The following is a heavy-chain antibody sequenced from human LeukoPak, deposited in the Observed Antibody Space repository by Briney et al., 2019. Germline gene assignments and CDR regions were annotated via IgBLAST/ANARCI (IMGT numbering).Heavy chain of an antibody. V-gene: IGHV1-18*01. CDR2: ISAYNGNT. D-gene: IGHD6-13*01. Sequence: ASVKVSCKASGYTFTSYGISWVRQAPGQGLEWMGWISAYNGNTNYAQKLQGRVTMTTDTSTSTAYMELRSLRSDDTAVYYCARDIDLRAGSRLKAAAGTEGSFDIWGQGTMVTVSS. J-gene: IGHJ3*02. CDR3: ARDIDLRAGSRLKAAAGTEGSFDI. CDR1: GYTFTSYG.